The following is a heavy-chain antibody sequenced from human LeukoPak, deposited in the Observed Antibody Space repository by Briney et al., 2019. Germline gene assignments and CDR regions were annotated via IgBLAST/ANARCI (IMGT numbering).Heavy chain of an antibody. CDR2: INPNSGGT. D-gene: IGHD3-22*01. V-gene: IGHV1-2*02. Sequence: ASVKVSCKASGYTFTGYYMHWVRQAPGQGLGWMGWINPNSGGTNYAQKFQGRVTMTRDTSISTAYMELSRLRSDDTAVYYCARDLDYYDSSGYGSHAFDIWGQGTMVTVSS. CDR3: ARDLDYYDSSGYGSHAFDI. CDR1: GYTFTGYY. J-gene: IGHJ3*02.